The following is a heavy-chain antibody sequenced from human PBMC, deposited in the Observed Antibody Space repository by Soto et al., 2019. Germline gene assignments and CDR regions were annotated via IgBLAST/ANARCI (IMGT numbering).Heavy chain of an antibody. CDR1: GGTFSSFINYP. J-gene: IGHJ4*02. CDR3: ARRDTSGFLRYFDN. D-gene: IGHD3-3*01. Sequence: KFSCKSSGGTFSSFINYPINWVRQAPGQGLEWMGGIVPNVGTVNYAQKFRGKVTITADKSTGTAYMELSSLRSEDTALYYCARRDTSGFLRYFDNWGQGTQVTVS. CDR2: IVPNVGTV. V-gene: IGHV1-69*06.